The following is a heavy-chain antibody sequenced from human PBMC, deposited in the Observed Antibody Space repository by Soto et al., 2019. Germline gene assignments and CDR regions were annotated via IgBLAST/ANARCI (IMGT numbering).Heavy chain of an antibody. D-gene: IGHD2-15*01. CDR1: GGTFSSYT. V-gene: IGHV1-69*02. J-gene: IGHJ1*01. CDR3: ASGQYCSGGSCSLDGGEYFQH. Sequence: QVQLVQSGAEVKKPGSSVKVSCKASGGTFSSYTISWVRQAPGQGLEWMGRIIPILGIANYAQKFQGRVTITAHKSTSKAYMELSSLRSKDTAVYYCASGQYCSGGSCSLDGGEYFQHWGQGTLVTVSS. CDR2: IIPILGIA.